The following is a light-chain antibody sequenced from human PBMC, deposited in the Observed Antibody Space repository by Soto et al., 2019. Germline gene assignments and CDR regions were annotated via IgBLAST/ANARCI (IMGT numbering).Light chain of an antibody. J-gene: IGKJ5*01. Sequence: DIVMTQSPDSLAVSLGERATINCKSSQSLLSKSKNYLAWFQQKPGQPPKLLIYWASTRQSGVPERFSGSGSETDFTLTISSLQAEDVAVYYCQQYHSDPIMFVQGTRLENK. CDR1: QSLLSKSKNY. CDR3: QQYHSDPIM. V-gene: IGKV4-1*01. CDR2: WAS.